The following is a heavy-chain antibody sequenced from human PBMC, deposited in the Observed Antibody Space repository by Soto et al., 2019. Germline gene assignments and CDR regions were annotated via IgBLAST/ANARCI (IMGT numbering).Heavy chain of an antibody. Sequence: SVTLSLTCTASGGSISSYYWSWIRQPPGKGLEWIGYIYYSGSTNYNPCLKSRFTISVDTSNNQFSMKLSSVTAADTAVYSCASVVAYCASDCPVAFDIWGQGTMVTVSS. D-gene: IGHD2-21*02. V-gene: IGHV4-59*01. CDR3: ASVVAYCASDCPVAFDI. CDR1: GGSISSYY. CDR2: IYYSGST. J-gene: IGHJ3*02.